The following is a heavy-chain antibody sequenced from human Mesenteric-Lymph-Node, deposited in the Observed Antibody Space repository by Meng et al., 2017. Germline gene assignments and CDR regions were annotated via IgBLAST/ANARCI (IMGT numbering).Heavy chain of an antibody. CDR3: ARGVYGAYFDH. D-gene: IGHD5/OR15-5a*01. CDR2: IYYSGST. V-gene: IGHV4-59*01. J-gene: IGHJ4*02. CDR1: GGSISSYY. Sequence: SETLSLTCTVSGGSISSYYWSWIRQPPGKGLEWIGYIYYSGSTNYNPSLKSRVTISVDTSKNQFSLKLSSVTAADTAVYYCARGVYGAYFDHWDQGTLVTVSS.